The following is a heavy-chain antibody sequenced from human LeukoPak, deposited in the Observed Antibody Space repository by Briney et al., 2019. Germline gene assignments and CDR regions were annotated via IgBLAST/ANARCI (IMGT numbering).Heavy chain of an antibody. Sequence: ASVKVSCKASGYTFTSYGISWVRQAPGQGLEWMGWISAYNGNTNYAQKLQGRVTMTTDTSASTAYMELRSLRSDDTAVYYCARVRNYDYVWGSYRHRGPFDYWGQGTLVTVSS. CDR2: ISAYNGNT. J-gene: IGHJ4*02. CDR3: ARVRNYDYVWGSYRHRGPFDY. CDR1: GYTFTSYG. D-gene: IGHD3-16*02. V-gene: IGHV1-18*01.